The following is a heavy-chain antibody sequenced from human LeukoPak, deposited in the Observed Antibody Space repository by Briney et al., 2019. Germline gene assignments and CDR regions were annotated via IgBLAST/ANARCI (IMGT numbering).Heavy chain of an antibody. J-gene: IGHJ4*02. Sequence: PSETLSLTCTVSGGSISNYYWSWLRLPPGKGLEWIGHIYSSGSTTYSPSLNSRVTMSVDTSKNQFSLKLTSVTAADTAVYYCARHRSDGTYPLDYWGQGALVTVSS. CDR2: IYSSGST. CDR3: ARHRSDGTYPLDY. V-gene: IGHV4-59*08. CDR1: GGSISNYY. D-gene: IGHD1-26*01.